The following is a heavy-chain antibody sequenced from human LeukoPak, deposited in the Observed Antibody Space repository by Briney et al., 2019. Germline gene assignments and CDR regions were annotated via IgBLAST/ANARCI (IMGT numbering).Heavy chain of an antibody. CDR1: GFTFSSYG. D-gene: IGHD3-10*01. V-gene: IGHV4-59*01. J-gene: IGHJ4*02. CDR3: AGAYVYSGSYYIDY. CDR2: IYYSGST. Sequence: GSLRLSCAASGFTFSSYGMSWVRQAPGKGLEWIGYIYYSGSTNYNPSLKSRVTISVDMSKNQLSLKLSSVTAADTAVYYCAGAYVYSGSYYIDYWGQGTLVTVSS.